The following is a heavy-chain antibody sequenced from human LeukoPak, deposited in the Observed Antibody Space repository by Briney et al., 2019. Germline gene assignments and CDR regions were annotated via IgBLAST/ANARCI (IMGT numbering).Heavy chain of an antibody. CDR3: ARDPRPSYDSSDYYYPGDY. J-gene: IGHJ4*02. CDR2: INPSGGST. CDR1: GYTFTSYY. D-gene: IGHD3-22*01. Sequence: ASVKVSCKASGYTFTSYYMHWLRQAPGQGLEWMAIINPSGGSTRYAQKFQSRLTMTRDTSTSTVYMEPSNLRSEDTAVYYCARDPRPSYDSSDYYYPGDYWGQGTLVSVSS. V-gene: IGHV1-46*01.